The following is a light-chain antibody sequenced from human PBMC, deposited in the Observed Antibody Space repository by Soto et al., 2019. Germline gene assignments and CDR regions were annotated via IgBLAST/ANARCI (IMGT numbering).Light chain of an antibody. J-gene: IGKJ1*01. CDR3: QQSSTIPRT. CDR1: QHISTY. CDR2: AAY. Sequence: DIQMTQSPSSLSASVGDRVTLSCRSSQHISTYLNWYQHKPGKAPKLLVYAAYTLQSGVTSRFSGSGSGTDFRITISSLQPEDFATYYCQQSSTIPRTFGQGTKVEIK. V-gene: IGKV1-39*01.